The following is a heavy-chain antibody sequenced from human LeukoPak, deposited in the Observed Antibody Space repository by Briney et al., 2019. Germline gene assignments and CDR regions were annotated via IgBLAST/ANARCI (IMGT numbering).Heavy chain of an antibody. Sequence: KPSATLSLTCTVSGDSISSYYWSWIRQPPGKGLEWIGYSYHTGSTNYNPSLKSRVTISVDKSKNQFSLKLSSVTAGDTAVYYCATGYSSTWYYFDYWGQGTLVTVSS. CDR1: GDSISSYY. CDR3: ATGYSSTWYYFDY. V-gene: IGHV4-59*01. D-gene: IGHD6-13*01. J-gene: IGHJ4*02. CDR2: SYHTGST.